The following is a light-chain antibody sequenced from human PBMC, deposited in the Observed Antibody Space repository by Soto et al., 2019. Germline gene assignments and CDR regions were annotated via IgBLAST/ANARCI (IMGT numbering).Light chain of an antibody. CDR2: RNN. Sequence: QPVLTQPPSASGTPGQRVTISCSGSSSNIGSNYVYWYQQLSGTAPKLLIYRNNQRPSGVPDRFSGSKSGTSASLAISGLRSEDEADYYCAAWDDSLSGRVFGGGTKVTVL. V-gene: IGLV1-47*01. J-gene: IGLJ2*01. CDR1: SSNIGSNY. CDR3: AAWDDSLSGRV.